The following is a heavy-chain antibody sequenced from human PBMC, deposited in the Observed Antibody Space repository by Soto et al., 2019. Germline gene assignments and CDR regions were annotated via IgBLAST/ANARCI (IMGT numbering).Heavy chain of an antibody. CDR1: GGSVSSGSYC. J-gene: IGHJ6*02. V-gene: IGHV4-61*01. CDR3: ARDQDIAATYYYYGMDV. D-gene: IGHD6-13*01. Sequence: SETLSLTCTVSGGSVSSGSYCWSWIRQPPGKGLEWIGYIYYSGSTNYNPSLKSRVTISVDTSKNQLSLKLSSVTAADTAVYYCARDQDIAATYYYYGMDVWGQGTTVTVSS. CDR2: IYYSGST.